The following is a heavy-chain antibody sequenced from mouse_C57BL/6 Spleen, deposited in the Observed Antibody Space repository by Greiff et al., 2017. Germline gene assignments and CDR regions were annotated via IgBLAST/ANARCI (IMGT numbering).Heavy chain of an antibody. Sequence: QFQLQQPGTELVKPGASVKLSCKASGYTFTSYWMHWVKQRPGQGLEWIGNINPSNGGTNYNEKFKSKATLTVDKSSSTAYMQLSSLTSEDSAVYYCARDSSGHWYFDVWGTGTTVTVSS. J-gene: IGHJ1*03. D-gene: IGHD3-2*02. CDR3: ARDSSGHWYFDV. V-gene: IGHV1-53*01. CDR1: GYTFTSYW. CDR2: INPSNGGT.